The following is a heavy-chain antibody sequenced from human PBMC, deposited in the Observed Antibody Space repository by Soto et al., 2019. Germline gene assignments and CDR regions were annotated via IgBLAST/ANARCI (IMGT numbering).Heavy chain of an antibody. V-gene: IGHV3-9*01. CDR2: ISWNSGSI. J-gene: IGHJ4*02. Sequence: EVQLVESGGGLVQPGRSLRLSCAASGFTFDDYAMHWVRQAPGKGLEWVSGISWNSGSIGYADSVKGRFTISRDNAKNSLYLQMNSLRDEDTALYYCAKDMGVGATTAGFDYWGQGTLVTVSS. CDR3: AKDMGVGATTAGFDY. D-gene: IGHD1-26*01. CDR1: GFTFDDYA.